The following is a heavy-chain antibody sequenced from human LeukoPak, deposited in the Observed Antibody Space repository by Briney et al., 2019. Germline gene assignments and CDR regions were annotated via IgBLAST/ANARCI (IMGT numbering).Heavy chain of an antibody. CDR1: GFTFSSYS. V-gene: IGHV3-21*01. J-gene: IGHJ4*02. CDR3: ARDTRTGYSSSWYGGGFDY. D-gene: IGHD6-13*01. Sequence: PGGSLRLSCAASGFTFSSYSMNWVRQAPGKGLEWVSSISSSSSYIYYADSVKGRFTISRDNAKNSLYLQMNSLRAEDTAVYYCARDTRTGYSSSWYGGGFDYWGQGTLVTVFS. CDR2: ISSSSSYI.